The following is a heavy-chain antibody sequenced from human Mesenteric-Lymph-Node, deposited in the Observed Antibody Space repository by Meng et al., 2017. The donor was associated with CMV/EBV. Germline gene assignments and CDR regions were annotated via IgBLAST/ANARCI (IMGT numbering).Heavy chain of an antibody. CDR1: RFTFSNYA. Sequence: GESLKISCAASRFTFSNYAMSWVRQAPGKGLDWVSVIDGRGGGTYYADSVKGRFTISRDNAKNSLYLQMNSLRAEDTALYYCAKDPSHVGTDAFDIWGQGTMVTVSS. D-gene: IGHD1-1*01. V-gene: IGHV3-23*01. J-gene: IGHJ3*02. CDR3: AKDPSHVGTDAFDI. CDR2: IDGRGGGT.